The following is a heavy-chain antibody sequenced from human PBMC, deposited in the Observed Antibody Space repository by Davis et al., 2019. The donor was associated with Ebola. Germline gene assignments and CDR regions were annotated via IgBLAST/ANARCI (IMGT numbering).Heavy chain of an antibody. V-gene: IGHV1-8*01. D-gene: IGHD6-19*01. CDR1: GYTFTSYD. Sequence: ASVKVSCKASGYTFTSYDINWVRQATGQGLEWMGWMNPNSGNTGYAQKFQGRVTMTRDTSTSTVYMELSSLRSEDTAVYYCAREAGSGWYSWFDPWGQGTLVTVSS. CDR3: AREAGSGWYSWFDP. J-gene: IGHJ5*02. CDR2: MNPNSGNT.